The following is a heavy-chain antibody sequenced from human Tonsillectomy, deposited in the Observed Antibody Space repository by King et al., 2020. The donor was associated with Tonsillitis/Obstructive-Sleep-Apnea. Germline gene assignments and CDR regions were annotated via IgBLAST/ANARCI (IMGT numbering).Heavy chain of an antibody. CDR3: ARGIPRDTLDMDV. D-gene: IGHD3-16*01. J-gene: IGHJ6*02. CDR1: GFNFSNYD. CDR2: IWYDGSNK. Sequence: VQLVESGGGVVQPGRSLRLSCAASGFNFSNYDMHWVRQAPGKGLEWVAVIWYDGSNKYYADSVRGRFTISRDNSKNTLYMQMNSLRVEDTAVYYCARGIPRDTLDMDVGGQGTTVTVPS. V-gene: IGHV3-33*01.